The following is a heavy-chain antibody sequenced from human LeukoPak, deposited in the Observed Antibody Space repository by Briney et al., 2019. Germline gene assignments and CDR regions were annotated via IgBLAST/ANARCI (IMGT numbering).Heavy chain of an antibody. CDR2: INPNSGGT. CDR3: ARIYSSGYPYYYYYYGMDV. CDR1: GYTFTGYY. V-gene: IGHV1-2*02. D-gene: IGHD3-22*01. J-gene: IGHJ6*02. Sequence: GASVKVSCKASGYTFTGYYMHWVRQAPGQGLEWMGWINPNSGGTNYAQKFQGRVTMTRDTSISTAYMELRSLRSDDTAVYYCARIYSSGYPYYYYYYGMDVWGQGTTLTVSS.